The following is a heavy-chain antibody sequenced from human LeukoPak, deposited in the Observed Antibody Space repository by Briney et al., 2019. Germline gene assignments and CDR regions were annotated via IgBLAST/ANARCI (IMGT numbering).Heavy chain of an antibody. CDR3: AKDSDYKAYYYYYYMDV. Sequence: GGSLRLSCAASGFTFSSYGMHWVRQAPGKGLEWVAVISYDGSNKYYADSVKGRFTISRDNSKNTLYLQMNSLRAEDTAVYYCAKDSDYKAYYYYYYMDVWGKGTTVTVSS. V-gene: IGHV3-30*18. J-gene: IGHJ6*03. D-gene: IGHD4-11*01. CDR2: ISYDGSNK. CDR1: GFTFSSYG.